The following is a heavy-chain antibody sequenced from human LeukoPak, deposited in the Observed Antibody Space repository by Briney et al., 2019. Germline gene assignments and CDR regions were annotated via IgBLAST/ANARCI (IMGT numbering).Heavy chain of an antibody. Sequence: GGSLRLSCAAPGFTFSSYSMNWVRQAPGKGLEWVSSITSSSSYIYYADSVKGRFTISRDNAKNSLYLQMNSLRAEDTAVYYRARDFGEGQAAAGKGGNYWGQGTLVTVSS. CDR1: GFTFSSYS. J-gene: IGHJ4*02. CDR3: ARDFGEGQAAAGKGGNY. D-gene: IGHD6-13*01. V-gene: IGHV3-21*01. CDR2: ITSSSSYI.